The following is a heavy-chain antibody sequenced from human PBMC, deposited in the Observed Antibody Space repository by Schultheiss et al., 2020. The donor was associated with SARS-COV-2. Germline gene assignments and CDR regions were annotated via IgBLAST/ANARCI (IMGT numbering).Heavy chain of an antibody. CDR3: ARDQGGGYSSSWYVY. D-gene: IGHD6-13*01. V-gene: IGHV4-34*01. CDR2: INHSGST. CDR1: GGSISSYY. J-gene: IGHJ4*02. Sequence: SETLSLTCTVSGGSISSYYWSWIRQPPGKGLEWIGEINHSGSTNYNPSLKSRVTISVDTSKNQFSLKLSSVTAADTAVYYCARDQGGGYSSSWYVYWGQGTLVTVSS.